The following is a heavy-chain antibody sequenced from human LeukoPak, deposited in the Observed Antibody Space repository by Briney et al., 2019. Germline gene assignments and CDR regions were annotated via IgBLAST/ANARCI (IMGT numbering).Heavy chain of an antibody. Sequence: GASLRLSCAASGFTFSSYAMSWVRQAPGKGLEWVSAISGSGGSTYYADSVKGRFTISRDNSKNTLYLQMNSLRAEDTAVYYCGKDKAVEMATMFDYWGQGTLVTVSS. CDR1: GFTFSSYA. J-gene: IGHJ4*02. CDR3: GKDKAVEMATMFDY. V-gene: IGHV3-23*01. D-gene: IGHD5-24*01. CDR2: ISGSGGST.